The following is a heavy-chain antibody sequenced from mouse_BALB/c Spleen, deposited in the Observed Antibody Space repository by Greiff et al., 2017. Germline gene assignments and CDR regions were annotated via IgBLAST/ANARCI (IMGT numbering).Heavy chain of an antibody. CDR2: ISSGGSYT. CDR3: TRDRGNYVGAMDY. J-gene: IGHJ4*01. D-gene: IGHD2-1*01. V-gene: IGHV5-6-4*01. Sequence: DVMLVESGGGLVKPGGSLKLSCAASGFTFSSYTMSWVRQTPEKRLEWVATISSGGSYTYYPDSVKGRFTISRDNAKNTLYLQMSSLKSEDTAMYYCTRDRGNYVGAMDYWGQGTSVTVSS. CDR1: GFTFSSYT.